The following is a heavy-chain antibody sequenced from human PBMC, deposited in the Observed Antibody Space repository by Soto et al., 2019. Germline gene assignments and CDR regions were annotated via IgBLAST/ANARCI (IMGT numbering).Heavy chain of an antibody. CDR3: AKSEITQNYDFWSGYYSARPPPPDY. J-gene: IGHJ4*02. V-gene: IGHV4-31*03. D-gene: IGHD3-3*01. CDR2: IYYSGST. Sequence: PSETLSLTCTVSGGSISSGGYYWSWIRQHPGKGLEWIGYIYYSGSTYYNPSLKSRVTISVDTSKNQFSLKLSSVTAADTAVYHCAKSEITQNYDFWSGYYSARPPPPDYWGQGTLVTVSS. CDR1: GGSISSGGYY.